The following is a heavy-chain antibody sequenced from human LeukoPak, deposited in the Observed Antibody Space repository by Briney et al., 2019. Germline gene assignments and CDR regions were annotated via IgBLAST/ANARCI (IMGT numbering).Heavy chain of an antibody. CDR1: GFTFSNYA. CDR2: IIVSSGST. J-gene: IGHJ4*02. D-gene: IGHD5-12*01. CDR3: AKGGYDYVEIGYFDY. Sequence: PGGSLRLSCAASGFTFSNYAMSWGPEAPGKGLECGSGIIVSSGSTFYADSVKVRFTISRDNSKNTLYLQMNSLRAEGTAVYYCAKGGYDYVEIGYFDYWGQGTLVTVSS. V-gene: IGHV3-23*01.